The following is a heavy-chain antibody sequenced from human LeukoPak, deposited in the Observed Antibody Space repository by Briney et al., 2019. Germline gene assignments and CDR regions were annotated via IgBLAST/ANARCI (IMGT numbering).Heavy chain of an antibody. CDR3: ARHAGGISATGTRPFDY. CDR2: IYYSVST. D-gene: IGHD6-13*01. CDR1: GASFSSSTYY. V-gene: IGHV4-39*01. J-gene: IGHJ4*02. Sequence: SQTLSLTCTVSGASFSSSTYYWGWIREPPGKGLEWIGSIYYSVSTYYNPSLESRVTMSVDTSKNQFSLKLSSVTAADTAVYYCARHAGGISATGTRPFDYWGQGTLVTVSS.